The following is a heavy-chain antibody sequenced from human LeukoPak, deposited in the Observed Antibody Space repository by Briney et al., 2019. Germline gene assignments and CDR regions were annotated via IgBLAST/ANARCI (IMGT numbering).Heavy chain of an antibody. V-gene: IGHV3-66*01. J-gene: IGHJ6*03. CDR2: IYSGAST. CDR3: AKDDYMDV. CDR1: EFSVGSNY. Sequence: GGSLRLSCAASEFSVGSNYMTWVRQAPGKGLEWVSLIYSGASTYYADSVKGRFTISRDNSKNTLYLQMNSLRAEDTAVYYCAKDDYMDVWGKGTTVTVSS.